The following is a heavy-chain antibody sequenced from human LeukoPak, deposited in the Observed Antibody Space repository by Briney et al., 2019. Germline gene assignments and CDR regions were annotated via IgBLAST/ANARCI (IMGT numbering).Heavy chain of an antibody. CDR2: IYYSVST. CDR1: GGSISSSSYY. V-gene: IGHV4-39*02. CDR3: ARDDPNKYYFDY. D-gene: IGHD2/OR15-2a*01. Sequence: SETLSLTCTVSGGSISSSSYYWGWIRQPPGKGLEWIGKIYYSVSTYYNSSLKSRVTISVDTSKNQFSLKLSSVTAAYTAVYYCARDDPNKYYFDYWGQGTLVTVSS. J-gene: IGHJ4*02.